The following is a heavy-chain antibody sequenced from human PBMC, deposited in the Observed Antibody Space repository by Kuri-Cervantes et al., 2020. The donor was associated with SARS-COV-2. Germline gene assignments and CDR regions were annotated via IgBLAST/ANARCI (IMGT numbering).Heavy chain of an antibody. CDR1: GFTFNSYA. J-gene: IGHJ4*02. CDR2: ISYDGSNK. D-gene: IGHD2-2*01. CDR3: ARGGRYCSSTSCYAHDY. V-gene: IGHV3-30*04. Sequence: GESLKISCAASGFTFNSYAMHWVRQAPGKGLEWVAVISYDGSNKYYADSVKGRFTISRDNSKNTLYLQMNSLRAEDTAVYYCARGGRYCSSTSCYAHDYWGQATLVTVSS.